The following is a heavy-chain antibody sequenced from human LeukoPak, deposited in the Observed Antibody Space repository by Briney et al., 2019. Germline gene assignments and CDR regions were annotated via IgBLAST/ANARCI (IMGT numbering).Heavy chain of an antibody. CDR3: AKCYRQLRDDYMDV. CDR2: IKSKRDGGTT. V-gene: IGHV3-15*01. J-gene: IGHJ6*03. CDR1: GFTFANTW. D-gene: IGHD2-8*01. Sequence: GSLSPFWAGSGFTFANTWMRWVRQGAGEGLGWVGRIKSKRDGGTTDYAAPVQGRFSISRDDSTSTLYLEMNSLRAEDTAVYYCAKCYRQLRDDYMDVWGKGTTVTVSS.